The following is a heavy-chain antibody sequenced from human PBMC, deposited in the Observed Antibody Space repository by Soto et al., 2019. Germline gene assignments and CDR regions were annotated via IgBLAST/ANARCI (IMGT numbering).Heavy chain of an antibody. CDR1: GFTFSDHF. D-gene: IGHD1-1*01. J-gene: IGHJ2*01. V-gene: IGHV3-72*01. CDR2: AKTKAYSYAN. CDR3: ASREGTGSSRDRYFDF. Sequence: EVQLVESGGGLVQPGGSLRLSCAASGFTFSDHFMDWVRQAPGKGLEWIGRAKTKAYSYANQYAASVEGRFTVSRDDSENSFHLQMNSLKTEDTAVYYCASREGTGSSRDRYFDFWGRGTLVTVSS.